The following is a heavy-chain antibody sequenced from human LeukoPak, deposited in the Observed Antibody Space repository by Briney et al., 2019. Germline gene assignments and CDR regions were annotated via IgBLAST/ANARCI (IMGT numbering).Heavy chain of an antibody. CDR2: IYYSGST. V-gene: IGHV4-39*01. D-gene: IGHD3-10*01. CDR3: ARRHFGSALRDY. J-gene: IGHJ4*02. CDR1: GGXISSGSYY. Sequence: SETLSLTCTVSGGXISSGSYYWGWIRQPPGKGLEWIGNIYYSGSTSYNPSLKSRVTISVDTSKNQFSLKLSSVTAADTAVYYCARRHFGSALRDYWGQGTLVTVSS.